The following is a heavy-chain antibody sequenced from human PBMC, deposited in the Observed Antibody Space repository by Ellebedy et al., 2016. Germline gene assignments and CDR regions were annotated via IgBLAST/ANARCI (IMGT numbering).Heavy chain of an antibody. D-gene: IGHD6-13*01. CDR2: IYYSGST. J-gene: IGHJ5*02. CDR3: ASTQQLVSWFDP. Sequence: SETLSLTCTVSGGSVSSSSYYWGWIRQSPGKGLEWIGSIYYSGSTYYNPSLKSRVTISVDSSKNQFSLNLTSVTAADTAVYYCASTQQLVSWFDPWGQGTLVTVSS. CDR1: GGSVSSSSYY. V-gene: IGHV4-39*01.